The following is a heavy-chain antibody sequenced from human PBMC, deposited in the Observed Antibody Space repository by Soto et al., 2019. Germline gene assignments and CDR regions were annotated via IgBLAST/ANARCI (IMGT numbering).Heavy chain of an antibody. CDR1: GFTFDDYA. Sequence: EVHLVESGGGLVQPGRSLRLSCVASGFTFDDYAMHWARQVPGKGLEWVSGISWNGATMGYGDSVKGRFTISRDNTKNSLYLQMNSLRPEDTAFYYCAKDNGGYYDSSGNFEYWGQGTLVTVSS. CDR2: ISWNGATM. J-gene: IGHJ4*02. CDR3: AKDNGGYYDSSGNFEY. D-gene: IGHD3-22*01. V-gene: IGHV3-9*01.